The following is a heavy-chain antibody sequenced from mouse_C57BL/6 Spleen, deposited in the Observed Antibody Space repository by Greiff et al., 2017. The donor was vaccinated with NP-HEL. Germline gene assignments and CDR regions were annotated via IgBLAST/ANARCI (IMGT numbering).Heavy chain of an antibody. CDR3: ARIGYYYGSRYWYFDV. CDR1: GFSLSTFGMG. V-gene: IGHV8-8*01. CDR2: IWWDDDK. Sequence: QVQLKESGPGILQPSQTLSLTCSFSGFSLSTFGMGVGWIRQPSGTGLEWLAHIWWDDDKYYNPALKSRLTISKDTSKNQVFLKIANVDTADTATYYCARIGYYYGSRYWYFDVWGTGTTVTVSS. D-gene: IGHD1-1*01. J-gene: IGHJ1*03.